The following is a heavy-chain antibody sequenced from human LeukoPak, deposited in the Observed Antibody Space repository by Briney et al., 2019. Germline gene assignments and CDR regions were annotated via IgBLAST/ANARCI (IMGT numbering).Heavy chain of an antibody. Sequence: EASVKVSCTASGYTFTAYYVHWVRQAPGQGLEWMGRINPNSGDTNYAQKFQGRVTMTRDTSISTAYIELSRLTSDDTAVYYCARDSGTYSSSRYDNFDYWGQGTLVTVSS. J-gene: IGHJ4*02. D-gene: IGHD6-13*01. CDR3: ARDSGTYSSSRYDNFDY. CDR1: GYTFTAYY. CDR2: INPNSGDT. V-gene: IGHV1-2*06.